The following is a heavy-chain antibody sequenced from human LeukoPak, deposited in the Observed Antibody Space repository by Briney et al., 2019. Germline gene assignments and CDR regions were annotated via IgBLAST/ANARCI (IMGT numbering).Heavy chain of an antibody. CDR2: ISGSGGNT. Sequence: PGESLRLSCAASGFTFSTYPMSWVRQPPGRGLEWVSAISGSGGNTYYADSVKGRFTISRDNSKNTLYLQMNSLRAEDTALYYCATSSGWYPKYFDYWGQGTLVTVSS. CDR1: GFTFSTYP. V-gene: IGHV3-23*01. D-gene: IGHD6-19*01. J-gene: IGHJ4*02. CDR3: ATSSGWYPKYFDY.